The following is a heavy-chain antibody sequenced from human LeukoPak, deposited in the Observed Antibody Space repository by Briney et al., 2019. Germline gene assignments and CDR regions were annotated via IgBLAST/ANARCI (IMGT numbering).Heavy chain of an antibody. CDR1: GYAFTSYD. Sequence: GASVKVSCKASGYAFTSYDINWVRQATGQGLEWMGWTNPNSGNTGYAQKFQGRVTMTRNTSISTAYMELSSLRSEDTAVYYCARGNTAMAPNFDYWGQGTLVTVSS. V-gene: IGHV1-8*01. J-gene: IGHJ4*02. CDR2: TNPNSGNT. D-gene: IGHD5-18*01. CDR3: ARGNTAMAPNFDY.